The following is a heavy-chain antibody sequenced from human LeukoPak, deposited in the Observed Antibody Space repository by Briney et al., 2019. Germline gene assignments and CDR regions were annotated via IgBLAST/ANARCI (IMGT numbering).Heavy chain of an antibody. CDR2: SSPYNGNT. V-gene: IGHV1-18*01. Sequence: ASVKVSCKASGYTLTSYGISWVRQAPGQGRAWMGWSSPYNGNTNYAQKLQGRVTMTTDTSTSTAYMDLRSLKSDDTAVYYCARGFAGDRTMAGYFDLWGRGTLVTVSS. J-gene: IGHJ2*01. CDR1: GYTLTSYG. D-gene: IGHD7-27*01. CDR3: ARGFAGDRTMAGYFDL.